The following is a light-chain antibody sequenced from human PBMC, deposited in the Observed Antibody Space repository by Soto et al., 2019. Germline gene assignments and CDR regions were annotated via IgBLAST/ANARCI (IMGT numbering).Light chain of an antibody. CDR2: GAS. J-gene: IGKJ1*01. Sequence: VLTQSPGTLSLSPGERATLSCRASQSVGSIYLAWYQQKPGQAPRLLIHGASNRASGIPDRFSGSGSGTDFTLTISRLEPEDFAVYYCQQYGSSPRTFGQGTKVDNK. CDR3: QQYGSSPRT. CDR1: QSVGSIY. V-gene: IGKV3-20*01.